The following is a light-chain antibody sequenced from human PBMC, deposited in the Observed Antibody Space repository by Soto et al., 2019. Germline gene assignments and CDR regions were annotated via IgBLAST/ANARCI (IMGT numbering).Light chain of an antibody. Sequence: QSVLTQPASVSGSPGQSIPISCTGTSTDFGGYNYVSWYQQHPGKVPKLIIYEVTNRPSGVPDRFSASKSGNTASLTVSGLQAEDEADYYCSSHGGANNFYLFGTGTKVTVL. CDR1: STDFGGYNY. V-gene: IGLV2-8*01. J-gene: IGLJ1*01. CDR3: SSHGGANNFYL. CDR2: EVT.